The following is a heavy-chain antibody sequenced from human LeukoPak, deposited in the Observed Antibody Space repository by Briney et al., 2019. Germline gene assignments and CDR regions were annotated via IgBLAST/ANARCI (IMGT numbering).Heavy chain of an antibody. J-gene: IGHJ2*01. Sequence: SETLSLTCTVSGGSISSYYWSWIRQPPGKGLEWIGYIYYSGSTNYNPSLKSRVTISVDTSKNQFSLMLSSVTAADTAVYYCASRQGYYDSSGYYYDWYFDLWGRGTLVTVSS. CDR2: IYYSGST. CDR1: GGSISSYY. D-gene: IGHD3-22*01. CDR3: ASRQGYYDSSGYYYDWYFDL. V-gene: IGHV4-59*01.